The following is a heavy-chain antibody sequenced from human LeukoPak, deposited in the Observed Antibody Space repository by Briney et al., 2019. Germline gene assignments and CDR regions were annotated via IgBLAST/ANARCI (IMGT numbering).Heavy chain of an antibody. CDR1: GFTFSSYS. J-gene: IGHJ4*02. CDR3: ARNVVDYDFWSGRDY. Sequence: GGSLRLSCAASGFTFSSYSMNWVRQAPGKGLEWVSSISSSSSYIYYADSVKGRFTISRDNAKNSLYLQMNSLRAEDTAVYYCARNVVDYDFWSGRDYWGQGTLSPSPQ. D-gene: IGHD3-3*01. V-gene: IGHV3-21*01. CDR2: ISSSSSYI.